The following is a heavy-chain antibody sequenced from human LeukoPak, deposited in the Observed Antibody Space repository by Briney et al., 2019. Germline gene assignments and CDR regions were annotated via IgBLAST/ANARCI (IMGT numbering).Heavy chain of an antibody. D-gene: IGHD6-19*01. CDR3: ARSGGSGWYGDFDY. V-gene: IGHV3-74*01. J-gene: IGHJ4*02. Sequence: PGGSLRLSCAVSGHTLSRYWVHWVRQPPGKGLVWVSRINSGGCSTSYADSVKGRFTISRDNAKNTLYLQMNSLRAEDTAVYYCARSGGSGWYGDFDYWGQGTLVTVSS. CDR1: GHTLSRYW. CDR2: INSGGCST.